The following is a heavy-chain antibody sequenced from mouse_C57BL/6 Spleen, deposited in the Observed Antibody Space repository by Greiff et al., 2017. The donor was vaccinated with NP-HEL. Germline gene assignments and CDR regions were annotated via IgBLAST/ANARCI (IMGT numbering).Heavy chain of an antibody. V-gene: IGHV1-80*01. J-gene: IGHJ2*01. CDR2: IYPGDGDT. D-gene: IGHD1-1*01. CDR3: ARSRDYYGSSLDY. CDR1: GYAFSSYW. Sequence: VQLQQSWAELVKPGASVKISCKASGYAFSSYWMNWVKQRPGKGLEWIGQIYPGDGDTNYNGKFKGKATLTADKSSSTAYMQLSSLTSEDSAVYFCARSRDYYGSSLDYWGQGTTLTVSS.